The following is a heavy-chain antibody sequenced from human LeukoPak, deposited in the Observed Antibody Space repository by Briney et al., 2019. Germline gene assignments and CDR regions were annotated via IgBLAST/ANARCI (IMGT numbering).Heavy chain of an antibody. V-gene: IGHV3-23*01. CDR1: GFTFSSYA. J-gene: IGHJ3*02. CDR2: ISGSGGST. Sequence: GGSLRLSCAASGFTFSSYAMSWVRQAPGKGLEWGSAISGSGGSTYYADSVKGRFTISRDNSKNTLYLQMNSLRAEDTAVYYCAKDRAATMIVEDAFDIWGQGTMVTVSS. D-gene: IGHD3-22*01. CDR3: AKDRAATMIVEDAFDI.